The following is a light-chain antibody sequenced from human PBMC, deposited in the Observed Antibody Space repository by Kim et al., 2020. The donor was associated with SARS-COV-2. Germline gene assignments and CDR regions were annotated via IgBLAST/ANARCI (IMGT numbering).Light chain of an antibody. CDR3: KSRDSSGNVV. CDR2: GRN. Sequence: SSELTQDPAVSVALGQTVRITCQGDSLRSYYASWYQQKPGQAPVLVIYGRNNRPSGIPDRFSVSTSGNTASLTITGAQAEDEADYYCKSRDSSGNVVFGGGTQLTVL. J-gene: IGLJ2*01. V-gene: IGLV3-19*01. CDR1: SLRSYY.